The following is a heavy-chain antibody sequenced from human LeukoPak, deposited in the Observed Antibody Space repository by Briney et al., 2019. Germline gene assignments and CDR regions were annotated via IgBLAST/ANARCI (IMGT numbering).Heavy chain of an antibody. CDR3: ARHRDAYIQDAFDI. CDR2: IYYSGGT. CDR1: GGSVSSGSYY. J-gene: IGHJ3*02. D-gene: IGHD5-24*01. Sequence: PSETLSLTCTVSGGSVSSGSYYWSWIRQPPGKGLEWIGYIYYSGGTNYNPSLKSRVTISVDTSKNQFSLKLSSVTAADAAVYYCARHRDAYIQDAFDIWGQGTMVTVSS. V-gene: IGHV4-61*01.